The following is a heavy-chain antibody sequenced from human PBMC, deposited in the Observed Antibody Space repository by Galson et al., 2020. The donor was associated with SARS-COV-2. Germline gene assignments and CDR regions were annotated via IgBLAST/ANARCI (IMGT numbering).Heavy chain of an antibody. V-gene: IGHV1-18*01. J-gene: IGHJ6*02. D-gene: IGHD3-16*01. CDR3: ARRGLSSYYYGMDV. Sequence: ASVKVSCKASGYTFTSYSISWVRQAPGQGLEWMGWISAYNGNTNYAQKLQGRVTMTTDTSTSTAYMELRSLRSDDTALYYCARRGLSSYYYGMDVWGQGTTVTVSS. CDR1: GYTFTSYS. CDR2: ISAYNGNT.